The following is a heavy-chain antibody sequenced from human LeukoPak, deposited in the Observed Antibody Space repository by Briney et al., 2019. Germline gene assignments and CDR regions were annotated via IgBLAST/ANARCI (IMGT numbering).Heavy chain of an antibody. D-gene: IGHD5-18*01. Sequence: SETLSLTCTVSGGSISSSSYYWGWIRQPPGKGLEWIGSIYYSGSTYYNPSLKSRVTISVDTSKNQFSLKLSSVTAADTAVYYCAGKQLWLRVFDYWGQGTLVTVSS. CDR3: AGKQLWLRVFDY. V-gene: IGHV4-39*01. CDR2: IYYSGST. J-gene: IGHJ4*02. CDR1: GGSISSSSYY.